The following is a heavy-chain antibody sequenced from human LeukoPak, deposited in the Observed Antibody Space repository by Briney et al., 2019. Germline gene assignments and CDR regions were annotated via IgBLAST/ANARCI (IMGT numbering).Heavy chain of an antibody. CDR2: IYTSGST. CDR3: AAQLDYGDYDTEFDY. J-gene: IGHJ4*02. V-gene: IGHV4-4*07. D-gene: IGHD4-17*01. CDR1: GGSISSYY. Sequence: SETLSLTCTVSGGSISSYYWSWIRQPAGKGLEWIGRIYTSGSTNYNPSLKSRVTMSVDTSKNQFSLKLSSVTAADTAVYYCAAQLDYGDYDTEFDYWGQGTLVTVSS.